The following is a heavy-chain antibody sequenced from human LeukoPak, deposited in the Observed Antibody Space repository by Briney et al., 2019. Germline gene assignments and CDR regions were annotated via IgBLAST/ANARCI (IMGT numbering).Heavy chain of an antibody. CDR2: IYSSGST. J-gene: IGHJ4*02. V-gene: IGHV3-53*01. CDR3: AREREDSGLAVDY. Sequence: PGGSLRLSCAASGFIVSSNYMSGVRRATGERLEWVLVIYSSGSTHYADSVKGRFIISRDNSKNTLFLQMNNLRAEDTAVYYCAREREDSGLAVDYWGQGTLVTVSS. CDR1: GFIVSSNY. D-gene: IGHD1-26*01.